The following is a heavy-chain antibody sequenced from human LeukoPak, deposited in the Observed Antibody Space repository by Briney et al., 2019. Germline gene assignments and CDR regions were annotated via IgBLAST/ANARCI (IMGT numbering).Heavy chain of an antibody. J-gene: IGHJ4*02. CDR1: GFTFSSYA. CDR3: ARRNIAAAALDY. D-gene: IGHD6-13*01. Sequence: PGGSLRLSCATSGFTFSSYAMSWVRQAPGKGLEWVSGIGASGGSTYYADSVKGRFTISRDNSKNTLYLQMNSLRAEDTAVYYCARRNIAAAALDYWGQGTLVTVSS. CDR2: IGASGGST. V-gene: IGHV3-23*01.